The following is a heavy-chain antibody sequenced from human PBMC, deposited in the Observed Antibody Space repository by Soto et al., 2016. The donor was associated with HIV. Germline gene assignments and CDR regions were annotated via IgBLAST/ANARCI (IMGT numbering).Heavy chain of an antibody. CDR2: ISAYNGNT. D-gene: IGHD6-13*01. CDR1: GYTFTSYG. CDR3: ARADLSYSSSWYNDY. Sequence: QVQLVQSGAEVKKPGASVKVSCKASGYTFTSYGISWVRQAPGQGLEWMGWISAYNGNTNYAQKLQGRVTMATDTSTSTAYMELRSLRSDDTAVYYCARADLSYSSSWYNDYWGQGTLVTVSS. V-gene: IGHV1-18*01. J-gene: IGHJ4*02.